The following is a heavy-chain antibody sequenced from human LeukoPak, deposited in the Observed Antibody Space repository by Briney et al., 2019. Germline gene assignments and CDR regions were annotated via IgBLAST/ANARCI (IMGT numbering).Heavy chain of an antibody. V-gene: IGHV1-2*02. Sequence: ASVKVSCKASGYAFTGYSMHWVRQAPGQGLEWMGWINPNSGDTNYAQKFQGRVTMTRDTSISTAYMELSSLRSEDTAVYYCARSTVGDAFDIWGQGTMVTVSS. D-gene: IGHD4-23*01. CDR1: GYAFTGYS. CDR2: INPNSGDT. CDR3: ARSTVGDAFDI. J-gene: IGHJ3*02.